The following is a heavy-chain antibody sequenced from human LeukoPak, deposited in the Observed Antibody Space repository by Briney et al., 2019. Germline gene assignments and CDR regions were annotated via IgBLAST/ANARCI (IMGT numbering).Heavy chain of an antibody. CDR1: GGSISSYY. Sequence: SATLSLTCPVSGGSISSYYWSWIRPPPGKGLEWVGYIYYSGSTNYNPSLKSRVTISIDTSKNQFSLKLSSVTAADTAVYYCARRDCSSTSCYEGENWFDPWGQGTLVTVSS. D-gene: IGHD2-2*01. CDR3: ARRDCSSTSCYEGENWFDP. V-gene: IGHV4-59*08. CDR2: IYYSGST. J-gene: IGHJ5*02.